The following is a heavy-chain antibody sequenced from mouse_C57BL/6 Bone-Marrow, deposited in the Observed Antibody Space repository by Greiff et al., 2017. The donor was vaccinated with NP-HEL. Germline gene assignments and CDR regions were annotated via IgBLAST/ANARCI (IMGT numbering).Heavy chain of an antibody. D-gene: IGHD1-3*01. CDR1: GYSFTSYY. CDR3: ARPIYEIEGGCVMDS. CDR2: IYPGSGNT. Sequence: VQLQQSGPELVKPGASVKISCKASGYSFTSYYIHWVKQRPGQGLEWIGWIYPGSGNTKYNEKFKGKATLTADTSSSTAYMQLSSLTSEDSAVYFSARPIYEIEGGCVMDSWGEGASVTVSS. V-gene: IGHV1-66*01. J-gene: IGHJ4*01.